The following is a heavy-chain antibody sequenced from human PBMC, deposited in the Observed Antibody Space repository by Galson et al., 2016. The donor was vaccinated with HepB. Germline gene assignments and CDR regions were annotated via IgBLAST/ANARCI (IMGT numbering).Heavy chain of an antibody. Sequence: SLRLSCAASRMPFSRYSMTWVRQAPGKGLECVSKITSDSSNTYYADSVKGRFTISRDNAKNSLYLQMNRLRGEDTAVYYCARVVYGVHAHLDLWGQGALVTVS. J-gene: IGHJ5*02. CDR3: ARVVYGVHAHLDL. V-gene: IGHV3-48*01. CDR2: ITSDSSNT. D-gene: IGHD4-17*01. CDR1: RMPFSRYS.